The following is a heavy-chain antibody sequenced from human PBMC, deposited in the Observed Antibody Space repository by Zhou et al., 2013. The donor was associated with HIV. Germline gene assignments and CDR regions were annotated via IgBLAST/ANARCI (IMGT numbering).Heavy chain of an antibody. CDR1: GDTFSSHG. Sequence: QVQLAQSGAEVRKPGSSVKISCRTSGDTFSSHGFSWVRQAPGQGLEWMGRIIPIFGTSNYAQKFQGRVTITTDESTSTAYMELTSLRSEDTAVYYCARDLLPTTSWTDSYYYGMDVWGQGTTVTVAS. CDR2: IIPIFGTS. J-gene: IGHJ6*02. V-gene: IGHV1-69*05. D-gene: IGHD2-2*01. CDR3: ARDLLPTTSWTDSYYYGMDV.